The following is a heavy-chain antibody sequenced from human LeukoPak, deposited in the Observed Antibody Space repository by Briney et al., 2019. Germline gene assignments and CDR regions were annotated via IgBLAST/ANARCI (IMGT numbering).Heavy chain of an antibody. V-gene: IGHV3-23*01. CDR2: XSDSGGSX. J-gene: IGHJ4*02. CDR3: AKGIPAYGDYVYDH. Sequence: QSGGSLRLSXAASGFTFXXXXXXXVRQAPGXXXXXXXXXSDSGGSXYXADSXXXXXXXXRDNSQNTVYMQMNSLRGEDTAVYYCAKGIPAYGDYVYDHWGQGTLVTVSS. CDR1: GFTFXXXX. D-gene: IGHD4-17*01.